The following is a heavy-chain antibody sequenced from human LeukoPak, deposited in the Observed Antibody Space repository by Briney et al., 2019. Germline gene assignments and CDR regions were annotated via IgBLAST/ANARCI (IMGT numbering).Heavy chain of an antibody. CDR3: ATLWVGSSWDGVYFDY. J-gene: IGHJ4*02. V-gene: IGHV1-69*04. D-gene: IGHD6-13*01. CDR1: GGTFSSYA. Sequence: GASVKVSCKASGGTFSSYAISWVRQAPGQGLEWMGRIIPILGIANYAQKFQGRVTITADKSTSTAYVELSSLRSEDTAVYYCATLWVGSSWDGVYFDYWGQGTLVTVSS. CDR2: IIPILGIA.